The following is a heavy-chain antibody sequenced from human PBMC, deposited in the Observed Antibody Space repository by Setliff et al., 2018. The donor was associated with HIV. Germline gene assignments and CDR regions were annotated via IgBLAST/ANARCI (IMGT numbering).Heavy chain of an antibody. Sequence: GWSLRLSCATSGFAFSDYDFHWVRQVTGEGLEWVSAIGTGGDTYYADSVKGRFTISRENAKNSLYLQMNNVRAGDTAVYYCTRELNGHTSSHYYFGLDVWGQGTTVTVSS. CDR3: TRELNGHTSSHYYFGLDV. V-gene: IGHV3-13*01. D-gene: IGHD6-6*01. CDR2: IGTGGDT. CDR1: GFAFSDYD. J-gene: IGHJ6*02.